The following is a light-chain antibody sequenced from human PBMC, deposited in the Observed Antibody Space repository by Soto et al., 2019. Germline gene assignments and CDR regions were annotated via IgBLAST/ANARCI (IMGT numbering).Light chain of an antibody. CDR1: SSDVGGYNY. Sequence: QSALTQPASVSGSPGQSITISCTGTSSDVGGYNYVSWYQQHPGKAPKLMIYDVSNRPSGVSNRFSGSKSGNTASLTISGLQAEDEADYYCSSYTSSSIGVFGTGTKETVL. CDR2: DVS. J-gene: IGLJ1*01. CDR3: SSYTSSSIGV. V-gene: IGLV2-14*01.